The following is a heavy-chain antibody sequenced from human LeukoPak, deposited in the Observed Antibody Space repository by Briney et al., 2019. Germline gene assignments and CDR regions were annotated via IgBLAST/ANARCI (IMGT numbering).Heavy chain of an antibody. CDR3: ARQSRDLKDAFDV. D-gene: IGHD5-24*01. J-gene: IGHJ3*01. CDR2: IYPGDSDT. CDR1: GYIFTSYW. V-gene: IGHV5-51*01. Sequence: GESLKISCKGSGYIFTSYWIGWVRQMPGKGLEWMGVIYPGDSDTRYSPSFQGQVTISADKSISTAYLQWSSLKASDIAIYYCARQSRDLKDAFDVWGQGTMVTVSS.